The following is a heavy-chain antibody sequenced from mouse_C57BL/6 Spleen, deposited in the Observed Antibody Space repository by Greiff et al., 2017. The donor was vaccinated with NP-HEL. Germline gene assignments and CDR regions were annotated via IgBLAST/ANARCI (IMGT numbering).Heavy chain of an antibody. Sequence: VQLQQSGAELVKPGASVKMSCKASGYTFTSYWITWVKQRPGQGLEWIGDIYPGSGSTNYNEKFKSKATLTVDTSSSTAYMQLSSLTSEDSAVYYWARMDYYGSSYSYGYFEVWGTGTTVTVSS. D-gene: IGHD1-1*01. CDR3: ARMDYYGSSYSYGYFEV. V-gene: IGHV1-55*01. CDR1: GYTFTSYW. CDR2: IYPGSGST. J-gene: IGHJ1*03.